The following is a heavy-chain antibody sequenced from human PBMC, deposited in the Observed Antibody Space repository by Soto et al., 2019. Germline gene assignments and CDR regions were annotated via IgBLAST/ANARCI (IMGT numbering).Heavy chain of an antibody. D-gene: IGHD1-7*01. V-gene: IGHV1-46*01. CDR3: ARDLDGTTSYNWFDP. J-gene: IGHJ5*02. CDR2: INPSGGST. CDR1: GYTFTSYY. Sequence: GASVKVSCKASGYTFTSYYMHWVRQAPGQGLEWMGIINPSGGSTSYVQKFQGRVTMTRDTSTSTVYMELSSLRSEDTAVYYCARDLDGTTSYNWFDPWGQGTLVTVSS.